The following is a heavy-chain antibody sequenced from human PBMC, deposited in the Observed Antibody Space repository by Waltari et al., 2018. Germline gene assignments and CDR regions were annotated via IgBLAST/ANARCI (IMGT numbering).Heavy chain of an antibody. Sequence: QVQLQESGTGLVKTSETLSLTCTVSGGVISSYYWSWSRQPPVKGLAWIGYIYYCGSTNDNPVRDSRITMSGDTSKDQFAQKRSSVTAADTAVYYCSRYQGLWSAYYFDYWGQGTLVTVSS. CDR1: GGVISSYY. V-gene: IGHV4-59*01. D-gene: IGHD2-21*01. J-gene: IGHJ4*02. CDR3: SRYQGLWSAYYFDY. CDR2: IYYCGST.